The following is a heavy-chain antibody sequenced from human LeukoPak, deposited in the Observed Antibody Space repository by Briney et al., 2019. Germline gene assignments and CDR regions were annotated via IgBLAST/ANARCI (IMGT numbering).Heavy chain of an antibody. D-gene: IGHD3-10*01. CDR1: GGSISSSSYY. V-gene: IGHV4-39*07. CDR3: ASTYYGSGSYYGWFDP. CDR2: IYYSGST. Sequence: PSETLSLTCTVSGGSISSSSYYWGWIRQPPGKGLEWIGSIYYSGSTYYNPSLKSRVTISVDTSKNQFSLKLSSVTAADTAVYYCASTYYGSGSYYGWFDPWGQGTLVTVSS. J-gene: IGHJ5*02.